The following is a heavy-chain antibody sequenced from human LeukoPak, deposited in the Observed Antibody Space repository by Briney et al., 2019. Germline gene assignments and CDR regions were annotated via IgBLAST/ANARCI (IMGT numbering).Heavy chain of an antibody. V-gene: IGHV3-30*04. CDR1: GFTFSSYA. D-gene: IGHD3-22*01. CDR2: ISYDGSNK. J-gene: IGHJ4*02. Sequence: LPGGSLRLSCAASGFTFSSYAMHWVRQAPGKGLEWVAVISYDGSNKYYADSVKGRFTISRDNSKNTLYLQMNSLRAEDTAVYYCARRGYYYDSSGYYLGGFDYWGQGTLVTVSS. CDR3: ARRGYYYDSSGYYLGGFDY.